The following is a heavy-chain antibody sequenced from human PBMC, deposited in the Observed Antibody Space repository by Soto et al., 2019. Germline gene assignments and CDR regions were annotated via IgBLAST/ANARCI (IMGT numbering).Heavy chain of an antibody. J-gene: IGHJ4*02. CDR3: AGWGGHDYNY. Sequence: EVQLLGSGGGLVQPGGSLRLSCVGSGFPFSTYWMSWVRQAPGKGLEWVANINPDGNVGTYVDSVRGRFTTSRDNAKNSLYLQMNSLRADDTAVYFCAGWGGHDYNYWGQGIMVNVSS. CDR2: INPDGNVG. D-gene: IGHD4-4*01. CDR1: GFPFSTYW. V-gene: IGHV3-7*03.